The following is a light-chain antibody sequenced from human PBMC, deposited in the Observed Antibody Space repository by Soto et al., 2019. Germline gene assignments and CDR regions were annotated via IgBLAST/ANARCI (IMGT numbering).Light chain of an antibody. J-gene: IGKJ1*01. Sequence: EIALTQSPGTLSLSPGERATLSCRAIQSVSSSYLAWYQHKPGQAPRLLIYGASSRATGIPDRFSGSGSGTDFTLTISRLEPEDFAVYYCQQYGSSPSWTFGQGTKVDIK. V-gene: IGKV3-20*01. CDR1: QSVSSSY. CDR2: GAS. CDR3: QQYGSSPSWT.